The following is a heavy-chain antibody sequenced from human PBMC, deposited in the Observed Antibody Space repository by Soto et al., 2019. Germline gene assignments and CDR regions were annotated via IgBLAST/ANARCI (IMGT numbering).Heavy chain of an antibody. V-gene: IGHV4-34*01. CDR3: ARVLKPYCSSTSCLQNYFDY. CDR2: INHSGST. J-gene: IGHJ4*02. CDR1: GGSFSGYY. Sequence: SETLSLTCAVYGGSFSGYYWSWIRQPPGKGLEWIGEINHSGSTNYNPSLKSRVTISVDTSKNQFSLKLSSVTAADTAVYYCARVLKPYCSSTSCLQNYFDYWGQGTLVTVSS. D-gene: IGHD2-2*01.